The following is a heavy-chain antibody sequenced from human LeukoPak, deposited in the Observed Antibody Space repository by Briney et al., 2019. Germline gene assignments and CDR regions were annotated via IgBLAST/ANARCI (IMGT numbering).Heavy chain of an antibody. CDR3: ARVSWFPGTSYYYMDV. J-gene: IGHJ6*03. Sequence: SETLSLTCTVSGGSISSYYWSWIRQPPGKGLVWIGYIHYSGSTNYSPSLKSRVTISVDTSKNQFSLNLTSVNAADSAVYYCARVSWFPGTSYYYMDVWGKGTTVTVSS. CDR2: IHYSGST. CDR1: GGSISSYY. D-gene: IGHD1-1*01. V-gene: IGHV4-59*01.